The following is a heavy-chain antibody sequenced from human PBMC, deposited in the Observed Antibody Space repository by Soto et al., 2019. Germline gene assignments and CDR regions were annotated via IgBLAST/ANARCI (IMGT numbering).Heavy chain of an antibody. CDR2: ISGYNGNT. CDR3: AREGPAPYYYYGMDV. CDR1: GYSFTTYG. V-gene: IGHV1-18*01. Sequence: QVQLVQSRGEVKKPGASVKVSCKTSGYSFTTYGISWVRQAPGQGLEWMGWISGYNGNTNYAQYLQGRVTMTTDTSTSTAYMELRSLRSDDTAVYYCAREGPAPYYYYGMDVWGQGSTVTVSS. J-gene: IGHJ6*02.